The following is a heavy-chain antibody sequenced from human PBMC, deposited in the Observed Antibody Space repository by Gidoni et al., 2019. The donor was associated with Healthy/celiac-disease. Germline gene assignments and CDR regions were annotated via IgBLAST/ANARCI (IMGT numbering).Heavy chain of an antibody. D-gene: IGHD2-15*01. CDR2: ISSSSSYI. CDR3: ARALYCSGGSCYYFDY. J-gene: IGHJ4*02. Sequence: EVQLVESGGGLVKPGGSLRLSCAASGLPFSSYSMNWVRQAPGKGLEWVASISSSSSYIYYADSVKGRFTISRDNAKNSLYLQMNSLRAEDTAVYYCARALYCSGGSCYYFDYWGQGTLVTVSS. V-gene: IGHV3-21*01. CDR1: GLPFSSYS.